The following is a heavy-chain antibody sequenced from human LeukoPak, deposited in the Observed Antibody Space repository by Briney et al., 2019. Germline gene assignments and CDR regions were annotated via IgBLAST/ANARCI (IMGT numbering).Heavy chain of an antibody. J-gene: IGHJ4*02. CDR1: GGSISSSSYY. CDR3: ARVRVLMVYAMDY. Sequence: SETLSLTCTVSGGSISSSSYYWGWIRQPPGKGLEWIGSTYYSGSTYYNPSLKSRVTISVDTSKNQFSLKLSSVTAADTAVYYCARVRVLMVYAMDYWGQGTLVTVSS. V-gene: IGHV4-39*07. D-gene: IGHD2-8*01. CDR2: TYYSGST.